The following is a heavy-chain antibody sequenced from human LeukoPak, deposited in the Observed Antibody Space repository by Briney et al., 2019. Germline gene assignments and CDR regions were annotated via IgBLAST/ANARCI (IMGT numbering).Heavy chain of an antibody. D-gene: IGHD4-17*01. CDR2: ISSSSSYI. CDR3: ARGGSTVTGPDYYYGIDV. CDR1: GFTFSSYS. J-gene: IGHJ6*02. Sequence: GGSLRLSCAASGFTFSSYSMNWVRQAPGKGLEWVSSISSSSSYIYYADSVKGRFTISRDNAKNSLYLQMNSLRAEDTAVYYCARGGSTVTGPDYYYGIDVWGQGTTVTVSS. V-gene: IGHV3-21*01.